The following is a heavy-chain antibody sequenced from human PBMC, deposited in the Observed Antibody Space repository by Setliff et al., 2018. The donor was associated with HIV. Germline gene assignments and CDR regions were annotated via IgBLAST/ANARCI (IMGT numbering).Heavy chain of an antibody. Sequence: SETLSLTCTVSGGSISSGDYYWSWIRQPPGKGLEWIGNIYYSGSTYYNPSLKSRVTISVDTSKNQFSLKLSSVTAADTAVYYCARDFGGYCSSMSCPGLFDPWGQGTLVTVSS. CDR2: IYYSGST. CDR3: ARDFGGYCSSMSCPGLFDP. V-gene: IGHV4-30-4*08. CDR1: GGSISSGDYY. J-gene: IGHJ5*02. D-gene: IGHD2-2*01.